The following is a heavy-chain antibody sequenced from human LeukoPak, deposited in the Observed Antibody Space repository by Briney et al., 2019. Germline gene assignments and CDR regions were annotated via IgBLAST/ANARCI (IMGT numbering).Heavy chain of an antibody. CDR2: IYYSGST. J-gene: IGHJ6*03. Sequence: SETLSLTCSVSGYSISSGYYWGWIRQPPGKGLEWIGSIYYSGSTYYNPSLKSRVTISVDTSKNQFSLKLSSVTAADTAVYYCARALEIAAMYYMDVWGKGTTVTVSS. V-gene: IGHV4-38-2*02. CDR1: GYSISSGYY. CDR3: ARALEIAAMYYMDV. D-gene: IGHD6-13*01.